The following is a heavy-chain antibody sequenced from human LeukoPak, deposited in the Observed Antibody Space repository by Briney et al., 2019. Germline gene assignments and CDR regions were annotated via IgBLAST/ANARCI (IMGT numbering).Heavy chain of an antibody. Sequence: PSETLSLTCTVSGGSISSSSYYWGWIRQPPGKGLEWIGSIYYSGSTYYNPSLKSRVTISVDTSKNQFSPKLSSVTAADTAVYYCARSYSSSWYLETWGQGTLVTVSS. CDR3: ARSYSSSWYLET. CDR1: GGSISSSSYY. J-gene: IGHJ5*02. V-gene: IGHV4-39*07. CDR2: IYYSGST. D-gene: IGHD6-13*01.